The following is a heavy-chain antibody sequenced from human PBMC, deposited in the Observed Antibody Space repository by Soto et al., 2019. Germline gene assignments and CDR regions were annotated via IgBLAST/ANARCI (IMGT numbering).Heavy chain of an antibody. CDR1: GGXVSSGSYY. CDR3: ARTTRGSYYRLDY. Sequence: SETLSLTCTVSGGXVSSGSYYWSWIRQPPGKGLEWIGYIYYSGSTNYNPSLKSRVTISVDTSKNQFSLKLSSVTAADTAVYYCARTTRGSYYRLDYWGQGTLVTVSS. J-gene: IGHJ4*02. CDR2: IYYSGST. D-gene: IGHD1-26*01. V-gene: IGHV4-61*01.